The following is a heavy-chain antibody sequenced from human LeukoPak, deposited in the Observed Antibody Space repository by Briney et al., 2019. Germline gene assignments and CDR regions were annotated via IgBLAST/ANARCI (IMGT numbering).Heavy chain of an antibody. CDR2: ISYDGSNK. CDR1: GFTFSSYA. V-gene: IGHV3-30*01. D-gene: IGHD4-23*01. J-gene: IGHJ3*02. CDR3: ARAKSMVTPLDAFDI. Sequence: GGSLRLSCAASGFTFSSYAMHWVRQAPGKGLEWVAVISYDGSNKYYADSVKGRITISRDNSKNTLHLQMNSLRAEDTAVYYCARAKSMVTPLDAFDIWGQGTMVTVSS.